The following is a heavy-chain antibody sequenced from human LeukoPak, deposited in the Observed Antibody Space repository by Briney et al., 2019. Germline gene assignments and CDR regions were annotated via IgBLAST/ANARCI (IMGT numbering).Heavy chain of an antibody. D-gene: IGHD2-2*01. V-gene: IGHV1-69*04. CDR3: ARAGYCSSTSCPADAFDL. J-gene: IGHJ3*01. CDR2: IIPILGIA. CDR1: GGTFSSYA. Sequence: GASVKVSCKASGGTFSSYAISWVRQAPGQGLEWMGRIIPILGIANYAQKFQGRVTITADKSTSTAYMELSSLRSEDTAVYYCARAGYCSSTSCPADAFDLWGQGTMVTVSS.